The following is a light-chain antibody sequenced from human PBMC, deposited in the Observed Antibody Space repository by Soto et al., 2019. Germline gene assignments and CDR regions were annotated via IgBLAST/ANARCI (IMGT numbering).Light chain of an antibody. CDR2: GTY. CDR1: QSVRCSY. J-gene: IGKJ4*01. CDR3: QQYGNSIT. V-gene: IGKV3-20*01. Sequence: EIVLTQSPGIVSLSPGERATLSCRASQSVRCSYLAWYQQKFGQAPRLLIYGTYIRAAGIPDRFSGSGSGTDFTLTISRLEPEDFALYYCQQYGNSITFGGGTKVEIK.